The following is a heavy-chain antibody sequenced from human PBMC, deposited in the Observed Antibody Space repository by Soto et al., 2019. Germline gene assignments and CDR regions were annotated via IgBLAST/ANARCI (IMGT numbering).Heavy chain of an antibody. V-gene: IGHV4-39*07. D-gene: IGHD3-9*01. J-gene: IGHJ4*02. CDR3: ARGPNSLTGYYGPFEY. CDR2: IYYSWST. CDR1: GGSISSSNYY. Sequence: PSETLSLTCTVSGGSISSSNYYWGWIRQPPGKGLEWIGSIYYSWSTYYNPSLKSRVTLSVDTSKNQFSLKTEDTAVYYCARGPNSLTGYYGPFEYWGQGTLDTVSS.